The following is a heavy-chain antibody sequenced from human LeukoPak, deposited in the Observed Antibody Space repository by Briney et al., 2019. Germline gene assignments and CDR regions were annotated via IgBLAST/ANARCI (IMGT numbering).Heavy chain of an antibody. D-gene: IGHD3-10*01. V-gene: IGHV4-59*01. Sequence: SETLSLTCTVSYGSISSYYWRWLRQPPGKGLEWIGWIHYSGRTNHNPSLKSRVTISVDTSKNQFSLKLSSMTAADTAVYYCARQQVRGVIFGDFDYWGQGTLVTVSS. CDR3: ARQQVRGVIFGDFDY. CDR1: YGSISSYY. CDR2: IHYSGRT. J-gene: IGHJ4*02.